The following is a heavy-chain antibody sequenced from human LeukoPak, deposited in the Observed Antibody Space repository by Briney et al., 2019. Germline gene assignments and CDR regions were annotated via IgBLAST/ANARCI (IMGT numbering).Heavy chain of an antibody. CDR2: IYYSGST. D-gene: IGHD3-10*01. J-gene: IGHJ4*02. CDR3: ARHSGSGSYHSPFGN. V-gene: IGHV4-39*01. CDR1: GGSISSSSYY. Sequence: SETLSLTCTVSGGSISSSSYYWVWIRQPPGKGLEWIGSIYYSGSTYYNPSLKSRVTISVDTSKNQFSLELTSVTAADTAVYYCARHSGSGSYHSPFGNWGQGTLVTVSS.